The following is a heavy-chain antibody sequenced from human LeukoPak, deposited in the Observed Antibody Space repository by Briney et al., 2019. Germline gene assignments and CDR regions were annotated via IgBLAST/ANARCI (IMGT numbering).Heavy chain of an antibody. D-gene: IGHD4-17*01. Sequence: ASVKVSCKASGYTFTGYYMHWVRQAPGQGLEWMGIINPSGGSTSYAQKFQGRVTMTRDMSTSTVYMELSSLRSEDTAVYYCARDGYGDYALGYYYYMDVWGKGTTVTVSS. CDR1: GYTFTGYY. J-gene: IGHJ6*03. V-gene: IGHV1-46*01. CDR3: ARDGYGDYALGYYYYMDV. CDR2: INPSGGST.